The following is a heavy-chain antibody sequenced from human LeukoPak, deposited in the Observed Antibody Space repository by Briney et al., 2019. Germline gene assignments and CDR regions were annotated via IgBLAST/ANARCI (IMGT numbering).Heavy chain of an antibody. CDR2: INHSGNT. D-gene: IGHD6-13*01. CDR1: GGSFSGYY. V-gene: IGHV4-34*01. Sequence: SETLSLTCAVYGGSFSGYYWSWIRQPPGKWLEWIGEINHSGNTNYNTSLKSRVTISVATSKNQFSLKLSSVTAADTAVYYCARSSTISRARIAAAGTIDYWGQGTLVTVSS. CDR3: ARSSTISRARIAAAGTIDY. J-gene: IGHJ4*02.